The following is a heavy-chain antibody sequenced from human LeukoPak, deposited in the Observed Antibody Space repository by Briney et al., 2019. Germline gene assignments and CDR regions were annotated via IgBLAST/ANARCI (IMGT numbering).Heavy chain of an antibody. V-gene: IGHV4-31*03. CDR1: GGSISSGGYY. CDR2: IYYSGST. CDR3: AREAADYYGSGSYPDY. J-gene: IGHJ4*02. D-gene: IGHD3-10*01. Sequence: SETLSLTCTVSGGSISSGGYYWSWIRQHPGKGLEWIGYIYYSGSTYYNPSLKSRVTISVDTSKNQFSLKLSSVTAADTAVYYCAREAADYYGSGSYPDYWGQGTLVTVSS.